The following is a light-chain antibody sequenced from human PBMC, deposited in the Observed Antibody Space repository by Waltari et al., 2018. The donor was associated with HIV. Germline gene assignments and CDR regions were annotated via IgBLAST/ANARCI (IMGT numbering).Light chain of an antibody. CDR1: SSDVGSYNL. CDR2: DGI. Sequence: QSALTQPASVSGSPGQSITISCTGSSSDVGSYNLVSWYQQHPGKAPNLMIYDGINRPSGISNRFSGSKSGNTASLTISGLQAEDEADYYCCSYAGSSNWVFGGGTKLTVL. V-gene: IGLV2-23*01. J-gene: IGLJ3*02. CDR3: CSYAGSSNWV.